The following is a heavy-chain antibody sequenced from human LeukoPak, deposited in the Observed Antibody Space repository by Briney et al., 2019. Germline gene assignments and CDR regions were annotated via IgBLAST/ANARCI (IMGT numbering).Heavy chain of an antibody. CDR3: AREPHYDYVWGSYRPYYYYYGMDV. D-gene: IGHD3-16*02. Sequence: SETLSLTCAVYGGSFSGYYWSWIRQPPGKGLEWIGEINHSGSTNYNPSLKSRVTISVDTSKNQFSLKLSSVTAADTAVYYCAREPHYDYVWGSYRPYYYYYGMDVWGQGTTVTVSS. CDR1: GGSFSGYY. J-gene: IGHJ6*02. CDR2: INHSGST. V-gene: IGHV4-34*01.